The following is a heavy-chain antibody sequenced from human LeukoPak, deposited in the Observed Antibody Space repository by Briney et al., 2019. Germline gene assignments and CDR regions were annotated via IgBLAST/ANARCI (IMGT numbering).Heavy chain of an antibody. J-gene: IGHJ6*02. CDR2: ISGSGGST. Sequence: GGSLRLSCAASGFTFSSYAMSWVRQAPGKGLEWVSAISGSGGSTYYADSVKGRFTISRDNSKNTLYLQMNSLRAEDTAVYYCARAWKLGSMDYYYYGMDVWGQGTTVTVSS. CDR1: GFTFSSYA. D-gene: IGHD3-10*01. V-gene: IGHV3-23*01. CDR3: ARAWKLGSMDYYYYGMDV.